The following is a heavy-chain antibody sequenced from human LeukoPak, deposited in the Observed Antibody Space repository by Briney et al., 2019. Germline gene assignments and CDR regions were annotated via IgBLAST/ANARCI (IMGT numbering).Heavy chain of an antibody. J-gene: IGHJ3*02. D-gene: IGHD1-26*01. V-gene: IGHV3-30-3*01. CDR2: ISYDGSNK. CDR3: ARVNPVGATGAFDI. CDR1: GFTFSSYA. Sequence: GGSLRFSCAASGFTFSSYAMHWVRQAPGKGLEWVAVISYDGSNKYYADSVKGRFTISRDNSKNTLYLQMNSLRAEDTAVYYCARVNPVGATGAFDIWGQGTMVTVSS.